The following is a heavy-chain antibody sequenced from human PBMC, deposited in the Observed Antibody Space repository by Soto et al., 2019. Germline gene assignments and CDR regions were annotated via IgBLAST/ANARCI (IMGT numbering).Heavy chain of an antibody. CDR2: ISGSGGST. Sequence: EVQLLESGGGLVQPGGSLRLSCAASGFTFSSYAMSWVRQAPGKGLEWVSAISGSGGSTYYADSVKGRFTISRDNSKNSLYLQMNSLTDEDTAVYYCAKEIDDGRYYGGGYFDYWGQGTLVIVSS. D-gene: IGHD1-26*01. J-gene: IGHJ4*02. V-gene: IGHV3-23*01. CDR1: GFTFSSYA. CDR3: AKEIDDGRYYGGGYFDY.